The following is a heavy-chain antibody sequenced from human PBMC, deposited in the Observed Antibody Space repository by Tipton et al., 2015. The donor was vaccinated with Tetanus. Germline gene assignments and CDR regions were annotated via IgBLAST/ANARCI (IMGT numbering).Heavy chain of an antibody. V-gene: IGHV4-39*01. CDR1: GSSITSTTHY. CDR3: AGPLRDITSGWSPGYYGMDV. CDR2: IYYSGST. D-gene: IGHD6-13*01. J-gene: IGHJ6*02. Sequence: TLSLTYTVSGSSITSTTHYWGWIRQAPGKGLEWIGIIYYSGSTYYNASLRSRVTISVDTSKNQFSLQLRSVTAADTAVYYCAGPLRDITSGWSPGYYGMDVWGQGTTVTVSS.